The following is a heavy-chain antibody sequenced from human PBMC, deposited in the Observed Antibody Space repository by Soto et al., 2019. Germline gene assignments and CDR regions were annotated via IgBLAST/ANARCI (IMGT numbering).Heavy chain of an antibody. Sequence: PGGSLRLSYVASGFTFSSYAMSWVRQSPGKRLEWVATFSGGRDTTWHADSVKGRFTVSRDSSKNTLSLQMNSLRPEDTALYYCAKATSATCTGSICYSFDYWGQGTLVTVSS. CDR1: GFTFSSYA. V-gene: IGHV3-23*01. CDR3: AKATSATCTGSICYSFDY. J-gene: IGHJ4*02. D-gene: IGHD2-21*01. CDR2: FSGGRDTT.